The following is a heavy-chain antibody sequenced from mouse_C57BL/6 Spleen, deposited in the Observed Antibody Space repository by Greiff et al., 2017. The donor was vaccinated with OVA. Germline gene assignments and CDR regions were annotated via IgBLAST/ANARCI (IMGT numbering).Heavy chain of an antibody. CDR1: GFTFSDYG. CDR2: ISSGSSTI. CDR3: ARPGTTVVDWYFDV. D-gene: IGHD1-1*01. J-gene: IGHJ1*03. V-gene: IGHV5-17*01. Sequence: DVKLVESGGGLVKPGGSLKLSCAASGFTFSDYGMHWVRQAPEKGLEWVAYISSGSSTIYYADTVKGRFTISRDNAKNTLFLQMTSLRSEDTAMYYCARPGTTVVDWYFDVWGTGTTVTVSS.